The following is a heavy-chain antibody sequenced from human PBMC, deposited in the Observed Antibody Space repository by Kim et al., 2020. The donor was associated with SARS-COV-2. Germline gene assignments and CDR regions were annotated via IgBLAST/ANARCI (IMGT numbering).Heavy chain of an antibody. CDR1: GYTFTSYA. J-gene: IGHJ4*02. CDR2: INAGNGNT. CDR3: AREGGSGSYYNIYFDY. D-gene: IGHD3-10*01. Sequence: ASVKVSCKASGYTFTSYAMHWVRQAPGQRLEWMGWINAGNGNTKYSQKFQGRVTITRDTSASTAYMELSSLRSEDTAVYYCAREGGSGSYYNIYFDYWGQGTLVTVSS. V-gene: IGHV1-3*01.